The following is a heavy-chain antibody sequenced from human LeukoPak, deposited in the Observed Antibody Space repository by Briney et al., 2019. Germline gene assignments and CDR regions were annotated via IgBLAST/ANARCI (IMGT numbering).Heavy chain of an antibody. V-gene: IGHV3-33*01. J-gene: IGHJ4*02. Sequence: GSLSLSCAASGFTFSRYSMHWVRQAPGKGLEWVAIIWYDGSGKYYADSVKGRFTISRDNSNNTLYLQMNSLRVEDTALYYCARDYSSSWDYWGQGTLVTVSS. CDR3: ARDYSSSWDY. CDR1: GFTFSRYS. D-gene: IGHD6-13*01. CDR2: IWYDGSGK.